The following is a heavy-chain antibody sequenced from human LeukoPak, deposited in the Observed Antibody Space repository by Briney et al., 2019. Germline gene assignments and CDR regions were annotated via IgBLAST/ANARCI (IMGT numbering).Heavy chain of an antibody. V-gene: IGHV1-18*01. CDR1: GGTFSSYA. D-gene: IGHD1-26*01. CDR3: ARQVGATYGWFDP. CDR2: ISAYNGNT. Sequence: ASVKVSCKASGGTFSSYAISWERQAPGHGLEWMGWISAYNGNTNYAQMLQGRVTMTTDTSTSTAYMELRSLRSDDTAVYYCARQVGATYGWFDPWGQGTLVTVSS. J-gene: IGHJ5*02.